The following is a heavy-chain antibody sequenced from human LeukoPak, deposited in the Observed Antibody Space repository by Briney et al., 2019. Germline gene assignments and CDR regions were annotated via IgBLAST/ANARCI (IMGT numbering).Heavy chain of an antibody. V-gene: IGHV3-21*01. CDR2: ISSSSSYI. J-gene: IGHJ4*02. CDR1: EFTFSSYT. D-gene: IGHD2-2*01. Sequence: GGSLRLSCAASEFTFSSYTMNWVRQAPGKGLEWVSSISSSSSYIYYADSVKGRFTLSRDNAKNSLYLQMNSLRAEDTALYCCARGSAALDYWGQGTLVTVSS. CDR3: ARGSAALDY.